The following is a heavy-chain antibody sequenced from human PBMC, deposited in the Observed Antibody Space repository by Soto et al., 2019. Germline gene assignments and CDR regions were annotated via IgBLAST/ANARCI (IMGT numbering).Heavy chain of an antibody. CDR3: AITSEDRLVRALDY. CDR2: INPKSGGI. CDR1: GYTFTDRY. D-gene: IGHD3-16*01. Sequence: QVQLVQSGAEVNKPGASVKVSCKASGYTFTDRYLHWVRQVPGQGLEWMGWINPKSGGISNAQKFQGRVTMTRDTSNSTAYMELKRLRSEDTAVYYCAITSEDRLVRALDYWGQGTRVTVSS. V-gene: IGHV1-2*02. J-gene: IGHJ4*02.